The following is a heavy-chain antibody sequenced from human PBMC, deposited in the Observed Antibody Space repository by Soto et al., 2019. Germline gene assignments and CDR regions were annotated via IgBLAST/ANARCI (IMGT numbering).Heavy chain of an antibody. Sequence: QVQLQESGPGLVKPSQTLSLICTVSGGSINSGGYYWSWIRQLPGKGLEWIGYIYYTGSTYYNPSLKSRITISVATSANQFSLKLSSVTAADTAIYFCARVFKTMSFYYGMDVWGQGTAVAVSS. V-gene: IGHV4-31*03. CDR3: ARVFKTMSFYYGMDV. CDR1: GGSINSGGYY. CDR2: IYYTGST. J-gene: IGHJ6*02. D-gene: IGHD3-22*01.